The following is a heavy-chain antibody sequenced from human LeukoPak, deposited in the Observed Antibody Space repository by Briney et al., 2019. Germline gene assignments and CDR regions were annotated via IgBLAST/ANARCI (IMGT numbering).Heavy chain of an antibody. D-gene: IGHD3-22*01. J-gene: IGHJ3*02. CDR2: IYYSGSI. V-gene: IGHV4-28*03. Sequence: PSETLSLTCAVSGYSISSSNWWGWIRQPPGKGLEWIGYIYYSGSIYYNPSLKSRVTMSVDTSKNQFSLKLSSVTAADTAVYYCAREYSSGYYYVSDDAFDIWGQGTMVTVSS. CDR3: AREYSSGYYYVSDDAFDI. CDR1: GYSISSSNW.